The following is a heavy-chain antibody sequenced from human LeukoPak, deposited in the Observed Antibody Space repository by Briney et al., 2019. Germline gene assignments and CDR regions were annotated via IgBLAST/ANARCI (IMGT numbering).Heavy chain of an antibody. D-gene: IGHD6-19*01. CDR3: ISSSGYYYYGMDV. J-gene: IGHJ6*02. V-gene: IGHV4-39*07. CDR1: GGSISSSSYY. CDR2: IYYSGST. Sequence: SETLSLTCTVSGGSISSSSYYWGWIRQPPGKGLEWIGSIYYSGSTYYNPSLKSRVTISVDTSKNQFSLKLSSVTAADTAVYYGISSSGYYYYGMDVWGQGTTVTVSS.